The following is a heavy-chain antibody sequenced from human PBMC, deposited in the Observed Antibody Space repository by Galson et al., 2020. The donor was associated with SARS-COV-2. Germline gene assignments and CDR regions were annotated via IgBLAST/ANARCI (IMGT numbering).Heavy chain of an antibody. CDR1: GDSVSSSTPT. CDR3: ARGFSRYFEY. D-gene: IGHD6-6*01. Sequence: SQTLSLTCAIYGDSVSSSTPTWDWIRQSPSRGLEWLGRTYYRSKWGSEYAPSVRGRITINADASKNQFSLQVNSMTPEDTAVYYCARGFSRYFEYWGQGTLFTVSS. V-gene: IGHV6-1*01. CDR2: TYYRSKWGS. J-gene: IGHJ4*02.